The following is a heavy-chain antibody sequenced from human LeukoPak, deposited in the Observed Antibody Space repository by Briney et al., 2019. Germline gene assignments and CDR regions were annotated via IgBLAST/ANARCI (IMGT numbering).Heavy chain of an antibody. CDR3: ARLVDRLMFDY. J-gene: IGHJ4*02. V-gene: IGHV4-61*02. CDR2: IYTSGIT. CDR1: GGSINSGDYY. Sequence: SETLSLTCTVPGGSINSGDYYWSWIRQPAGKPLEWIGRIYTSGITIYKSSLESRVTISIDTSKNRFSLKLSSVTASDTAVYYCARLVDRLMFDYWGQGTQVTVSS. D-gene: IGHD2-21*02.